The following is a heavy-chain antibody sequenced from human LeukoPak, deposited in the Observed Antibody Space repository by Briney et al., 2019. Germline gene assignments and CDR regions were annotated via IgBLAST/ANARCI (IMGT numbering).Heavy chain of an antibody. J-gene: IGHJ6*02. CDR3: ASPRYCSSTSCYNYGMDV. CDR1: GGTVSSDA. D-gene: IGHD2-2*02. Sequence: ASGNVSWKAAGGTVSSDASSWGRQAPEQGLEWMGGIIPIFGTANYAQKFQGRVTITADESTSTAYMELSSLRSEDTAVYYCASPRYCSSTSCYNYGMDVWGQGTTVTVSS. V-gene: IGHV1-69*13. CDR2: IIPIFGTA.